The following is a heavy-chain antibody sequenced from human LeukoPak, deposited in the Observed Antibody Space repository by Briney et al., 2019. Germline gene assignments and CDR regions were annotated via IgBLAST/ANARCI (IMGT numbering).Heavy chain of an antibody. CDR3: ARAGTYDGYKVLDS. J-gene: IGHJ5*01. Sequence: MPGGSLRLSCEASRFVFTNYYMSWVRQAPGKGLDWIATIAYDGDTKYYADSAEGRFTISRDNAENSLSLQMNSLRAEDTAVYFCARAGTYDGYKVLDSWGQGTLVTVSS. CDR2: IAYDGDTK. CDR1: RFVFTNYY. V-gene: IGHV3-11*01. D-gene: IGHD5-24*01.